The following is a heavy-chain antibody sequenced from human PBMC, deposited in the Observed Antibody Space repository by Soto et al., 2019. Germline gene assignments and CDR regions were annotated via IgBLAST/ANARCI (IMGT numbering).Heavy chain of an antibody. V-gene: IGHV3-30-3*01. CDR2: ISYDGSNK. CDR3: ARDYCSSTSCYDWGDYYYYGMDV. Sequence: GGSLRLSCAASGFTFSSYAMHWVRQAPGKGLEWVAVISYDGSNKYYADSVKGRFTISRDNSKNTLYLQMNSLRAEDTAVYYCARDYCSSTSCYDWGDYYYYGMDVWGQGTTVTVSS. CDR1: GFTFSSYA. J-gene: IGHJ6*02. D-gene: IGHD2-2*01.